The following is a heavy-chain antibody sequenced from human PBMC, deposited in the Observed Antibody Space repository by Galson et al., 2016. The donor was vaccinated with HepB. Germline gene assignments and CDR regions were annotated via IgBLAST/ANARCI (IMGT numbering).Heavy chain of an antibody. D-gene: IGHD3-10*01. J-gene: IGHJ6*02. V-gene: IGHV3-33*01. Sequence: SLRLSCAASASTFSGYAMHWVRQAPGKGLEWVAIIWYDGSKKYYGDSVKGRFTISRDNSKKTLYLQMNRLRIEDTAVYYCARGSGGSYSYYAIGVWGQGTPVIVSS. CDR3: ARGSGGSYSYYAIGV. CDR2: IWYDGSKK. CDR1: ASTFSGYA.